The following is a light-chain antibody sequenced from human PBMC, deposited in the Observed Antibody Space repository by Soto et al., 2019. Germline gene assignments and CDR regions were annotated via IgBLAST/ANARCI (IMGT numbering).Light chain of an antibody. CDR3: QQYNKWTPYT. Sequence: EIVMTQSPATLSVSPGERATLSCRASQSVSSNLAWYQQKPGQAPRLLIYGASTRATGIPARFSGSGSGTELALTISSLQSEDFAVDYCQQYNKWTPYTFGQGTKVEIK. V-gene: IGKV3-15*01. CDR2: GAS. J-gene: IGKJ2*01. CDR1: QSVSSN.